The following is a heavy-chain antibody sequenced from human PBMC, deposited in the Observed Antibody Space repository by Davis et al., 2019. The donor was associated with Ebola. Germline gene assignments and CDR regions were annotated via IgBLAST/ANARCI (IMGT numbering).Heavy chain of an antibody. CDR1: GGSISNYY. CDR2: IYHSGST. CDR3: ARGDSSGWYVLDY. Sequence: MPGGSLRLSCTVSGGSISNYYWSWIRQPPGKGLEWIGEIYHSGSTNYNPSLKSRVTISVDTSKNQFSLKLSSVTAADTAVYYCARGDSSGWYVLDYWGQGTLVTVSS. V-gene: IGHV4-59*01. J-gene: IGHJ4*02. D-gene: IGHD6-19*01.